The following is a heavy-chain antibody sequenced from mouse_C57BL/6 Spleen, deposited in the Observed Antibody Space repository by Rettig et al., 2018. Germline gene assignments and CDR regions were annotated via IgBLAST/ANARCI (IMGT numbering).Heavy chain of an antibody. V-gene: IGHV1-26*01. Sequence: LEWIGDINPKNGGTSYNQKFKGKATLTVDKSSSTAYMELRSLTSEDSAVYYCARGGYYDYDWYFDVWGTGTTVTVSS. CDR2: INPKNGGT. CDR3: ARGGYYDYDWYFDV. D-gene: IGHD2-4*01. J-gene: IGHJ1*03.